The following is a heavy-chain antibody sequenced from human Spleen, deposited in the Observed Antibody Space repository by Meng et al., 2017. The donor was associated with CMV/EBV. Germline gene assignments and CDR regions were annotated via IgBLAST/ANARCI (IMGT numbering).Heavy chain of an antibody. CDR1: GFTFSSYA. D-gene: IGHD1-26*01. CDR3: ARVGWEQQHWYFDL. Sequence: GGSLRLSCAASGFTFSSYAMHWVRQAPGKGLEWVAVISYDGSNKYYADSVKGRFTISRDNSKSTLYLQMNSLRAEDTAVYYCARVGWEQQHWYFDLWGRGTLVTVSS. CDR2: ISYDGSNK. J-gene: IGHJ2*01. V-gene: IGHV3-30*14.